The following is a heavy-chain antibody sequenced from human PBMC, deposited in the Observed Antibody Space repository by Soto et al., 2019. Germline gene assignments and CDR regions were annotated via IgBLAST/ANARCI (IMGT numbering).Heavy chain of an antibody. CDR2: INAGNGNT. D-gene: IGHD1-1*01. V-gene: IGHV1-3*01. CDR1: GYTFTSYA. J-gene: IGHJ4*02. Sequence: ASVKVSCKASGYTFTSYAMHWVRQAPGQRLEWMGWINAGNGNTKYSQKFQGRVTITRDTSASTAYMELSSLRSEDTAVYYCARGSGVQNPFDYWGQGTLVTVSS. CDR3: ARGSGVQNPFDY.